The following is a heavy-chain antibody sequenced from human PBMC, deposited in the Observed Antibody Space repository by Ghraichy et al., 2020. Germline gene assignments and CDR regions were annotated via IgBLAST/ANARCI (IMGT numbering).Heavy chain of an antibody. V-gene: IGHV4-34*01. CDR3: ARKHYDSSGYYSRPYYYYMDV. Sequence: SQTLSLTCAVYGGSFSGYYWSWIRQPPGKGLEWIGEINHSGSTNYNPSLKSRVTISVDTSKNQFSLKLSSVTAADTAVYYCARKHYDSSGYYSRPYYYYMDVWGKGTTVTVSS. J-gene: IGHJ6*03. CDR2: INHSGST. CDR1: GGSFSGYY. D-gene: IGHD3-22*01.